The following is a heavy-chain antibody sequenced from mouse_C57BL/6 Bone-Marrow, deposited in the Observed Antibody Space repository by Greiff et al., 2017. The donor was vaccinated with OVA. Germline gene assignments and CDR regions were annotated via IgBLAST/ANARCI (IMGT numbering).Heavy chain of an antibody. CDR3: ARGYGSSHYWYFDV. J-gene: IGHJ1*03. Sequence: VQLQESGAELVKPGASVKLSCKASGYTFTSYWMHWVKQRPGRGLEWIGRIDPNSGGTKYNEKFKSKATLTVDKPSSTAYMQLSSLTSEDSAVYYCARGYGSSHYWYFDVWGTGTTVTVSS. D-gene: IGHD1-1*01. V-gene: IGHV1-72*01. CDR1: GYTFTSYW. CDR2: IDPNSGGT.